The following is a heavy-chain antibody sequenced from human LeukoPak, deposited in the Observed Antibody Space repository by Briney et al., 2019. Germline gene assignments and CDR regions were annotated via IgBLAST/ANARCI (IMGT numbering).Heavy chain of an antibody. J-gene: IGHJ4*02. D-gene: IGHD6-25*01. V-gene: IGHV4-59*08. Sequence: PSETLSLTCTVSGGSISSYYWSWIRQPPGKGLEWIGYIYYSGSTNYNPSLKSRVTISVDTSKNQFSLKLSSVTAADTAIYYCARLDKGIKAAHFDYWGQGTLVTVSS. CDR3: ARLDKGIKAAHFDY. CDR2: IYYSGST. CDR1: GGSISSYY.